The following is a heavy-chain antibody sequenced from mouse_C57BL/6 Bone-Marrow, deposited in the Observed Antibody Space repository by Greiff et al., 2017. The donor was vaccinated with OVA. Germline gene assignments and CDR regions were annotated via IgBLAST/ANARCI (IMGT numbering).Heavy chain of an antibody. CDR3: ARDDGDY. Sequence: EVMLVESGGGLVQSGRSLRLSCATSGFTFSDFYMEWVRQAPGKGLEWIAASRNKANDYTTEYSASVKGRFIVSRDTSQSILYLQMNALRAEDTAIYYCARDDGDYWGQGTSVTVSS. V-gene: IGHV7-1*01. J-gene: IGHJ4*01. CDR2: SRNKANDYTT. CDR1: GFTFSDFY.